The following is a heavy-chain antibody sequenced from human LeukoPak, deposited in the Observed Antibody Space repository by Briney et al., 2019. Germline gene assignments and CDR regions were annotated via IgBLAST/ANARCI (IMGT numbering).Heavy chain of an antibody. Sequence: SETLSLTCSVSGGSISSHYWSWIRPPPGKEMEWIGYIYYSGSTNYNPSLKSRVTISVDTSKNQFSLKLSSVTAADTAVYYCARVRTVFGVVYYYMDVWGKGTTVTVSS. CDR1: GGSISSHY. CDR3: ARVRTVFGVVYYYMDV. D-gene: IGHD3-3*01. CDR2: IYYSGST. J-gene: IGHJ6*03. V-gene: IGHV4-59*11.